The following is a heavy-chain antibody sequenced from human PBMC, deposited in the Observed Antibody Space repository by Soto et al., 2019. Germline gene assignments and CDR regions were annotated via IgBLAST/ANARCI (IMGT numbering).Heavy chain of an antibody. D-gene: IGHD3-22*01. CDR1: GYTFTSYG. CDR3: ARDSIIPRTYYYDSSGYYFDF. Sequence: QVQLVQSGAEVKKPGASVKVSCKASGYTFTSYGISWVRQAPGQGLEWMGWISAYNGNTNYAQKLQGRVTMTTDTSTSTAYMELRSLRSDDTAVYYCARDSIIPRTYYYDSSGYYFDFWGQGTLVTVSS. V-gene: IGHV1-18*01. CDR2: ISAYNGNT. J-gene: IGHJ4*02.